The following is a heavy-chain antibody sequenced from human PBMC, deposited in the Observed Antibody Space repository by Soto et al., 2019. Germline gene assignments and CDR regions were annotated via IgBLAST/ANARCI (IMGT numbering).Heavy chain of an antibody. D-gene: IGHD3-9*01. V-gene: IGHV4-59*01. Sequence: SETLSLTCTVSGGSISSYYWGWIRQPPGKGLEWIGYIYYSGSTNYNPSLKSRVTISVDTSKNQFSLKLSSVTAADTAVYYCASILRDWDAFDIWGQGTMVTVSS. CDR2: IYYSGST. CDR1: GGSISSYY. CDR3: ASILRDWDAFDI. J-gene: IGHJ3*02.